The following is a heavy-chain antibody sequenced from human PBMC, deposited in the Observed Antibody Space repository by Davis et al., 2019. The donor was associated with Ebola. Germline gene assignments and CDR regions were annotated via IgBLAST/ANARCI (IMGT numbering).Heavy chain of an antibody. D-gene: IGHD5-18*01. J-gene: IGHJ6*02. CDR2: ISYDGFDK. CDR3: ARAQWIQLWFHYYGMDV. CDR1: GFTFSSYG. V-gene: IGHV3-30*03. Sequence: PGGSLRLSCAASGFTFSSYGMHWVRQAPGKGLQWVAGISYDGFDKYYADSVKGRFTISRDNSKNTLYLQMNSLRAEDTAVYYCARAQWIQLWFHYYGMDVWGQGTTVTVSS.